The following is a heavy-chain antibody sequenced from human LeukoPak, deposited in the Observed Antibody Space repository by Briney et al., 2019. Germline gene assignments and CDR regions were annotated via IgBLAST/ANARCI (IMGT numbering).Heavy chain of an antibody. Sequence: SETLSLTCTVSGGSISSSSYYWGWIRQPPGKGLEWIGSIYYSGSTYYNPSLKSRVTISVDTSKNQFSLKLSSVTAADTAVYYCAGLTIFGVVTRPYDYWGQGTLVTVSS. D-gene: IGHD3-3*01. CDR3: AGLTIFGVVTRPYDY. CDR2: IYYSGST. V-gene: IGHV4-39*01. J-gene: IGHJ4*02. CDR1: GGSISSSSYY.